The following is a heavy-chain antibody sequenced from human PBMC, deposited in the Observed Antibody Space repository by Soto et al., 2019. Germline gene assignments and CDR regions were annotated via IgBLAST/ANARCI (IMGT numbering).Heavy chain of an antibody. CDR2: ITSDTLTI. V-gene: IGHV3-48*01. J-gene: IGHJ4*02. D-gene: IGHD6-19*01. Sequence: EVQLVESGGGLVRPGESLRLSCAASGFKFSIYSMNWIRQAPGKGLEWVSYITSDTLTIRYADSVRGRFIISRDNAGNSVFLQMNSLRADDTVTYYCARSVEGHFDYWGQGALVTVSS. CDR3: ARSVEGHFDY. CDR1: GFKFSIYS.